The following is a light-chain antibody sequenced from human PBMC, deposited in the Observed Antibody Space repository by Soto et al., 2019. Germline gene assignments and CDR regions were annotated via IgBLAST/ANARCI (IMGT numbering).Light chain of an antibody. Sequence: QSVLTQPASVSGSPGQSITISCTGTSSEVGGYNYVSWYQQHPGKAPKLMIYDVSNRPSGVSKRFSGSKSGNTASLTISGLQAEDEADYYCSSYTSSSTVVFGGGTKLTVL. CDR2: DVS. CDR1: SSEVGGYNY. CDR3: SSYTSSSTVV. J-gene: IGLJ2*01. V-gene: IGLV2-14*01.